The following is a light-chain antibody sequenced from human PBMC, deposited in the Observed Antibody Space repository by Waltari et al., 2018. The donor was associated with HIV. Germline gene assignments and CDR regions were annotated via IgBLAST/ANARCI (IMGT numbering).Light chain of an antibody. CDR3: ASWDDSLSIVV. CDR1: SSNVGSNY. J-gene: IGLJ2*01. V-gene: IGLV1-47*01. CDR2: MTN. Sequence: SVLTQPPSASGTPGQRITLSCSGSSSNVGSNYVYWYQQLPGTAPKVLLFMTNQRPAGVPGRFSAYNSGTSACRAISGLRSEDEADYYCASWDDSLSIVVFGGGTKLTVL.